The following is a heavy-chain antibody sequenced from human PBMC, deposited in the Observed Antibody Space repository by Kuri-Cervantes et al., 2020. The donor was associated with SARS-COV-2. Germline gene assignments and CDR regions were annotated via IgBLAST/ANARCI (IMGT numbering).Heavy chain of an antibody. J-gene: IGHJ6*02. CDR2: IYYSGST. CDR1: GGSISTYY. Sequence: GSLRLSCTVSGGSISTYYWSWIRQPPGKGLEWIGYIYYSGSTTYNPSLKSRVTISVDTSKNQFSLELDSVTAADMAVYYCARESNYSHYYGTEVWGQGTTVTVSS. CDR3: ARESNYSHYYGTEV. V-gene: IGHV4-59*13.